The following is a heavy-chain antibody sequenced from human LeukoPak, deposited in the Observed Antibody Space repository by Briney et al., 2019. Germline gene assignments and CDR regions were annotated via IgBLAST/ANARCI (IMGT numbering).Heavy chain of an antibody. D-gene: IGHD3-10*01. CDR1: GFTFSSYA. CDR3: AKPCRSGSYYPGPGDY. J-gene: IGHJ4*02. Sequence: GGSLRLSCAASGFTFSSYAMSWVRQAPGKGLEWVSAISGSGGSTYYADSVKGRFTISRDNSKNTLYLQMNSLRAEDTAVYYCAKPCRSGSYYPGPGDYWGQGTLVTVSS. V-gene: IGHV3-23*01. CDR2: ISGSGGST.